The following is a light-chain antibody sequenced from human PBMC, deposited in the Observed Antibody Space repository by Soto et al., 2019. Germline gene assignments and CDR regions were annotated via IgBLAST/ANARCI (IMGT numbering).Light chain of an antibody. J-gene: IGKJ1*01. CDR3: QQYYSTPLA. Sequence: DIVMTQSPDSLAVSLGERATINCKSSQSVLYSSNNKNYLAWYQQKPRQPPKLPIYWASTRESGVPDRFSGSGSETDFTLTISSLQAEDVAVYYCQQYYSTPLAFGQGTKVEIK. V-gene: IGKV4-1*01. CDR2: WAS. CDR1: QSVLYSSNNKNY.